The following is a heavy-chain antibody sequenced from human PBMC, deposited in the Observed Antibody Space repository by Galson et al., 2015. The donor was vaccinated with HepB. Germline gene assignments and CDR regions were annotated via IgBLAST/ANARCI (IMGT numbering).Heavy chain of an antibody. Sequence: SLRLSCAAFGFTFSDYGMHWVRQAPGKGLEWVGLIWKDGSNKYYSDSVKGRVTISRDNSKNTLYLQMHSLRAEDTAVYYCAKSYFDVSGYLDWGQGTLVTVSS. CDR3: AKSYFDVSGYLD. CDR2: IWKDGSNK. CDR1: GFTFSDYG. D-gene: IGHD3-22*01. J-gene: IGHJ4*02. V-gene: IGHV3-33*08.